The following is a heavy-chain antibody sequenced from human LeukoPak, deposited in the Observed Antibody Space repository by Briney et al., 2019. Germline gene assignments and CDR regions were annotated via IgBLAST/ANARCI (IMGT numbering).Heavy chain of an antibody. CDR3: ARDFNWGQNFDY. V-gene: IGHV3-30*04. CDR1: GFTFSTYA. J-gene: IGHJ4*02. D-gene: IGHD7-27*01. Sequence: GGSLRLSCAASGFTFSTYAMHRVRQASGRGLEWVAVISFDSRNKYHADSVKGRFTISRDNSKNTLYLQMNSLRSEDTAVYYCARDFNWGQNFDYWGQGTLVTVSS. CDR2: ISFDSRNK.